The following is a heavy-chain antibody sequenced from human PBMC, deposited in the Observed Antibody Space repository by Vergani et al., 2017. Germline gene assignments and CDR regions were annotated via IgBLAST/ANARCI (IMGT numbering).Heavy chain of an antibody. D-gene: IGHD6-13*01. CDR2: ISSSSSTI. CDR3: AREYRSSSYLYYYMDV. V-gene: IGHV3-48*04. J-gene: IGHJ6*03. CDR1: GFTFSSYS. Sequence: EVQLVESGGGLVQPGGSLRLSCAASGFTFSSYSMNWVRQAPGKGLEWVSYISSSSSTIYYADSVKGRFSISRDNAKNSLYLQMNTLRAEDTAVYYCAREYRSSSYLYYYMDVSAKGTTVTVSS.